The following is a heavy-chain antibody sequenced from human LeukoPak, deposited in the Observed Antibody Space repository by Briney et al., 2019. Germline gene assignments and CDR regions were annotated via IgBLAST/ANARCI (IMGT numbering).Heavy chain of an antibody. Sequence: GGSLRLSCAASGLTFSSYEMNWVRQATGRGVEWVSYISSSGSTIYYADSVKGRFTISRDNAKNSLYLQMNSLRAEDTAVYYCTMAYCGGDCYSSFFDYRGQGALVSVSS. V-gene: IGHV3-48*03. CDR1: GLTFSSYE. J-gene: IGHJ4*02. CDR2: ISSSGSTI. CDR3: TMAYCGGDCYSSFFDY. D-gene: IGHD2-21*02.